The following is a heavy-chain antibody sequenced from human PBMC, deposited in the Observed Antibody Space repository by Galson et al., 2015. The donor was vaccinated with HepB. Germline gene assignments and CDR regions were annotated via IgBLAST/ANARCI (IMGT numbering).Heavy chain of an antibody. D-gene: IGHD3-10*01. V-gene: IGHV1-18*04. Sequence: SVKVSCKASGYTFATYGITYVRQAPGQGLEWVGWINPDNGNTNYAQKLQGRVTMTTDPSTSTAYMELRNLRSDDTAVYYCARGPWFGELTGILVLQHWGQGTLVTVSS. J-gene: IGHJ1*01. CDR1: GYTFATYG. CDR2: INPDNGNT. CDR3: ARGPWFGELTGILVLQH.